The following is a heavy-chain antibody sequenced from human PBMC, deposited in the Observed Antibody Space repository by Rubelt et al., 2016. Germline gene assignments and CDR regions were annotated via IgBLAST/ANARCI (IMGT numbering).Heavy chain of an antibody. CDR2: ISYDGRNK. V-gene: IGHV3-30*04. CDR3: ARDIIMEIWYHYGMDV. D-gene: IGHD3-16*01. CDR1: GFTLSRYG. J-gene: IGHJ6*02. Sequence: QVQLVESGGGVVQPGRSLRLSCAASGFTLSRYGMYWVRQAPGKGLEWVAVISYDGRNKYYADSVKGRFTISRDNSKNTMYLQTNSLRGEDTAVYYCARDIIMEIWYHYGMDVWGQGTTVTVSS.